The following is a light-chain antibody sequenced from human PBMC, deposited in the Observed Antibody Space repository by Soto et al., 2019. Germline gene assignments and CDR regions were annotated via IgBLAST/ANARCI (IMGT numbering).Light chain of an antibody. CDR3: SSYSSSRSRVV. Sequence: QSALTPPASVSVSPGQSITVSCTGSRSDVGSYDYVSWYQQYPGKAPKLLIYEVTNRPSGVSDRFSGSKSENTASLTISGLQAEDEADYYCSSYSSSRSRVVFGTGTKLTVL. J-gene: IGLJ1*01. CDR2: EVT. V-gene: IGLV2-14*01. CDR1: RSDVGSYDY.